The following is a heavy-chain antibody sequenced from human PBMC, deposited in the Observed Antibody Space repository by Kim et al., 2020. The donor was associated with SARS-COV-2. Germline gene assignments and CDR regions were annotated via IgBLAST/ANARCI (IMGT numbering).Heavy chain of an antibody. Sequence: GGSLRLSCAASGFTVSNSYMSWVRQAPGKGLEWVSLIYAGGNTYYSDSVKGRFTISRDNSKNMLFLQMNSLRDEDTAVYFCAREYSVSGNVYSYFDNWGQGTLVTVSS. V-gene: IGHV3-53*01. D-gene: IGHD3-10*01. J-gene: IGHJ1*01. CDR3: AREYSVSGNVYSYFDN. CDR2: IYAGGNT. CDR1: GFTVSNSY.